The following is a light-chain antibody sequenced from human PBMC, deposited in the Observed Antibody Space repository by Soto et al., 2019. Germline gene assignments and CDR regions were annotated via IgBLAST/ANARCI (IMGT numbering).Light chain of an antibody. J-gene: IGKJ4*01. CDR2: AAS. CDR1: QGISSY. CDR3: QQLNSYPLT. Sequence: IQLTQSPSSLSASVGDRVTITCRASQGISSYLAWYQQKPGKAPKLLMYAASTLQSGVPSRFSGSGSGTDFTLTISSLQPEDVATYYCQQLNSYPLTFGGGTKVEIK. V-gene: IGKV1-9*01.